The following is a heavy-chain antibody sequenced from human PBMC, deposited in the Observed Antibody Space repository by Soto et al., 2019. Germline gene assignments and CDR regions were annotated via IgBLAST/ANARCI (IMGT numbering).Heavy chain of an antibody. CDR3: AKRTTGTTWGESDY. Sequence: QVQVMQSRAEVKKPGDSVKVSCKTSGYIFSDYGINWVRQAPGQGLEWMGWISGYSGSANLAQKFQGRATMTTDTSTRTAYMELRRLRSDDTAVYYCAKRTTGTTWGESDYWGQGTLVTVSS. CDR2: ISGYSGSA. J-gene: IGHJ4*02. CDR1: GYIFSDYG. D-gene: IGHD4-17*01. V-gene: IGHV1-18*04.